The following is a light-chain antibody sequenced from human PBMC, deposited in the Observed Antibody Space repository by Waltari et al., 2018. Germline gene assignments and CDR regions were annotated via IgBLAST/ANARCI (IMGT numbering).Light chain of an antibody. CDR2: SPS. CDR1: QRLSNT. V-gene: IGKV3D-15*01. CDR3: QQYNYWPWT. Sequence: EILMTQSPATLSVSKGESSTISCRASQRLSNTFAWYQQQPGKAPRPLIYSPSTRANGIPARFSGSGSGTEFTLTISSLQSEDFAIDYCQQYNYWPWTFGQGTRVEIK. J-gene: IGKJ1*01.